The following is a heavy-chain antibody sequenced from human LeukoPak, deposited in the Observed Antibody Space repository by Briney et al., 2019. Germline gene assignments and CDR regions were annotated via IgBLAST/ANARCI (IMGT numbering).Heavy chain of an antibody. V-gene: IGHV4-61*01. D-gene: IGHD6-13*01. CDR1: GGSVSSGSYY. CDR3: ATLGGTGSWYFQYFPH. J-gene: IGHJ1*01. CDR2: IYYSGST. Sequence: SETLSLTCTVSGGSVSSGSYYWSWIRPPPGKGLEWIGYIYYSGSTKYNPSPKSRVTTSVDTSKNQFSLKLSSVTAADTAVYYCATLGGTGSWYFQYFPHWGQGTLVTVSS.